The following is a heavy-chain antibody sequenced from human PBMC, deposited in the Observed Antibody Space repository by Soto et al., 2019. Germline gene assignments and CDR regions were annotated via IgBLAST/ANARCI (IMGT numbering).Heavy chain of an antibody. CDR1: GFTFSSYA. CDR3: AKMVVTTTKAYDP. V-gene: IGHV3-23*01. Sequence: PGGSLRLSCVASGFTFSSYAMSWVRQAPGKGPEWVSSIGGSGGDTYYGNSVKGRFTISRDNSKNTLYLQMNSLRAEDTAVYYCAKMVVTTTKAYDPRGQGTLVTVSS. D-gene: IGHD2-21*02. CDR2: IGGSGGDT. J-gene: IGHJ4*02.